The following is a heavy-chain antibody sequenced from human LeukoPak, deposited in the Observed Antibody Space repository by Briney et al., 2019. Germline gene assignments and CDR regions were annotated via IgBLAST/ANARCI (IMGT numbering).Heavy chain of an antibody. V-gene: IGHV3-23*01. CDR2: ISSSGGST. J-gene: IGHJ4*02. Sequence: GGSLRLSCAASGFTFSTYAMNWVCQAPGKGLEWVSAISSSGGSTYYADSVKGRFTISRDNSKNTVYLQMNSLRAEDTAVYYCAKDRLAMVGGVDYWGQGTLVTVSS. D-gene: IGHD3-10*01. CDR1: GFTFSTYA. CDR3: AKDRLAMVGGVDY.